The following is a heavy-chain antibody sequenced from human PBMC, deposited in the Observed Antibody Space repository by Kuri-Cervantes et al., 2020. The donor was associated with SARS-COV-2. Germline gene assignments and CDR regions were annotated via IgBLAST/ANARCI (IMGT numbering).Heavy chain of an antibody. Sequence: AVKVSCKVSGDTLTELSMHWVRQAPGQGLEWMGRIIPILGTANYAQKFQSRVTIAADKSTSTAYMELSSLRSEDTAVYYCAGSATGEGDYWGQGTLVTVSS. V-gene: IGHV1-69*08. CDR2: IIPILGTA. CDR3: AGSATGEGDY. J-gene: IGHJ4*02. CDR1: GDTLTELS. D-gene: IGHD7-27*01.